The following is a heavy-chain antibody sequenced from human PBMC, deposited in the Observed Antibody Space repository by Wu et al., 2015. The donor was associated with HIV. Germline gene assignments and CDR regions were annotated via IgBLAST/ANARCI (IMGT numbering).Heavy chain of an antibody. CDR2: INCNSAGT. V-gene: IGHV1-2*02. CDR1: DTLCGFY. Sequence: QVQLVQSGAEVKKPGVSVRSPARLLDTLCGFYIHWVRQAPGQGLEWMGWINCNSAGTVYAQKFQGRVIMTRDTSNNTVYMQLNSLNSDDTAVYYCARVSPPDVWGKGTTVTVSS. CDR3: ARVSPPDV. J-gene: IGHJ6*04.